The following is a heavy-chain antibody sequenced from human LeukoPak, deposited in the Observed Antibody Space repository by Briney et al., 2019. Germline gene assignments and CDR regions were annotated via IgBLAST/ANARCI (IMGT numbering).Heavy chain of an antibody. J-gene: IGHJ5*02. V-gene: IGHV1-2*02. CDR2: INPNSGGT. D-gene: IGHD2-2*01. CDR3: ARDYQLPLLGWFDP. CDR1: GYTFTGYY. Sequence: GASVKVSCKASGYTFTGYYIHWVRQAPGQGLEWMGWINPNSGGTKYAQKFQGRVTMTRDTSISTAYMELTRLRSDDTAVYYCARDYQLPLLGWFDPWGQGTLVTVSS.